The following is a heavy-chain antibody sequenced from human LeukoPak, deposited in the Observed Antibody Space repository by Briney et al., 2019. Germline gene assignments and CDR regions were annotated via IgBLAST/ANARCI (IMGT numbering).Heavy chain of an antibody. Sequence: GGPLRLSCAASGLTFSRYGMHWVRQAPGKGLEGVAVIWYDGSNKYYADSVKGRFTISRDNSKNTLYLHINSLRAEDTAVYYCAQVGDGYYYLDYWGQGTLVTVSS. CDR3: AQVGDGYYYLDY. CDR2: IWYDGSNK. D-gene: IGHD4-17*01. CDR1: GLTFSRYG. V-gene: IGHV3-33*06. J-gene: IGHJ4*02.